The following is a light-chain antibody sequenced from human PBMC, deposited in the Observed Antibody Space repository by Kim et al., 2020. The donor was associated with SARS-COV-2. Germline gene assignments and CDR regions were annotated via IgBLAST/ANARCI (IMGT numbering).Light chain of an antibody. J-gene: IGKJ1*01. CDR3: QQYYSTPRT. CDR1: QSVLYRSNNKNY. V-gene: IGKV4-1*01. CDR2: WAS. Sequence: DIVMTQSPDSLAVSLGERATIHCKSSQSVLYRSNNKNYLAWYQQKPGQPPKLVIYWASTRESGVPDRFSGSGSETDFTLTISSLQAEDVAVYYCQQYYSTPRTFGQGTKVDIK.